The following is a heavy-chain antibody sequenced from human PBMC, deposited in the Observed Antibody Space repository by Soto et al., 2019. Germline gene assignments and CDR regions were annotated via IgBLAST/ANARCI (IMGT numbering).Heavy chain of an antibody. CDR2: IYHSGST. V-gene: IGHV4-30-2*01. Sequence: SETLSLTCAVSGGSISSGGYSWSWIRQPPGKGLEWIGYIYHSGSTYYNQSLKSRVTISVDRSKNQFSLKLSSVTAADTAVYYCSIACVVVVAATPVYYYGMDVWGQGTTVTVSS. D-gene: IGHD2-15*01. CDR1: GGSISSGGYS. J-gene: IGHJ6*02. CDR3: SIACVVVVAATPVYYYGMDV.